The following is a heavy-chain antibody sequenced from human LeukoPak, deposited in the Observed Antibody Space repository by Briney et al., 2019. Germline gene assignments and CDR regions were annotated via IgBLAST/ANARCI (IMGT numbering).Heavy chain of an antibody. J-gene: IGHJ3*02. CDR3: ARGSLGYCSGGSCSDDAFDI. V-gene: IGHV3-21*01. CDR1: GFTFSSYG. D-gene: IGHD2-15*01. CDR2: ISSSSSYI. Sequence: PGGSLRLSCAASGFTFSSYGMSWVRQAPGKGLEWVSSISSSSSYIYYADSAKGRFTISRDNAKNSLYLQMNSLRAEDTAVYYCARGSLGYCSGGSCSDDAFDIWGQGTMVTVSS.